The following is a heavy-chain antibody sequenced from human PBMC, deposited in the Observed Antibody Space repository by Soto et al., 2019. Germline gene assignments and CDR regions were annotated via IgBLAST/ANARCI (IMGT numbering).Heavy chain of an antibody. Sequence: QVQLVQSGAEVKKPGSSVKVSCKASGGTFSSYAISWVRPAPGQGLEWMGGIIPIFGTANYAQKFQGRVTITADESTSTAFRELSSLRSEDTAVYYCARDQLRLGELSLGSWYFDLWGRGTLVTVSS. CDR1: GGTFSSYA. CDR2: IIPIFGTA. CDR3: ARDQLRLGELSLGSWYFDL. J-gene: IGHJ2*01. D-gene: IGHD3-16*02. V-gene: IGHV1-69*01.